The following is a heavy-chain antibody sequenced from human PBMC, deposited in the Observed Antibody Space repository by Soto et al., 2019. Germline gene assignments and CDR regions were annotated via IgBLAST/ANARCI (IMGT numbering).Heavy chain of an antibody. D-gene: IGHD1-7*01. V-gene: IGHV1-8*01. CDR1: GYTFTSYD. CDR3: ARSDWNYGYYYGMDV. J-gene: IGHJ6*02. CDR2: MNPNSGNT. Sequence: QVQLVQSGAEVKKPGASVKVSCKASGYTFTSYDINWVRQATGQGLEWMGWMNPNSGNTGYAQKFQGRVTMTRNTSISTAYMELRSLRSEDTAVYYCARSDWNYGYYYGMDVWGQGTTVTVSS.